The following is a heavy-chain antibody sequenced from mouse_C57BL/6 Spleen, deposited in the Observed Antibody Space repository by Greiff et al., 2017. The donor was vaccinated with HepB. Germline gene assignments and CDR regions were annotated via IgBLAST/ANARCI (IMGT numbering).Heavy chain of an antibody. CDR2: IDPSDSYT. Sequence: QVQLQQSGAELVMPGASVKLSCKASGYTFTSYWMHWVKQRPGQGLEWIGEIDPSDSYTNYNQKFKGKSTLTVDKSSSTAYMQLSSLTSEDSAVYYCARRGFYDGYYDYYAMDYWGQGTSVTVSS. J-gene: IGHJ4*01. D-gene: IGHD2-3*01. V-gene: IGHV1-69*01. CDR3: ARRGFYDGYYDYYAMDY. CDR1: GYTFTSYW.